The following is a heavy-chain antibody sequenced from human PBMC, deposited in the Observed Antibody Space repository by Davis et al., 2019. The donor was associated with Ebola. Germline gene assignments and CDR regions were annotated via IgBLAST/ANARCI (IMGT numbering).Heavy chain of an antibody. D-gene: IGHD1-1*01. J-gene: IGHJ4*02. V-gene: IGHV3-23*01. CDR3: AKWYNHYFDS. CDR2: ISNTGGAT. CDR1: GFTFSSSA. Sequence: GESLKISCVASGFTFSSSAMSWVRQAPGKGLEWVSGISNTGGATYYADSVKGRFTISRDNSKNTLYLQMNSLRADDTAVYYCAKWYNHYFDSWGQGTLVTVSS.